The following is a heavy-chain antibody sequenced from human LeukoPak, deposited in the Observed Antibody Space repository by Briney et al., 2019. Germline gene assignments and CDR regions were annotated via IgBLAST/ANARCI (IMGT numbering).Heavy chain of an antibody. V-gene: IGHV1-46*01. J-gene: IGHJ3*02. CDR1: GYTFTTYY. D-gene: IGHD1-26*01. CDR2: INPSGGST. CDR3: ARGESLGGSYSGAFDI. Sequence: ASVKVSCKASGYTFTTYYMHWLRQAPGQGLEWMGIINPSGGSTSYAQKFQGRVTMTRDMSTSTVYMELSSLRSEDTAVYYCARGESLGGSYSGAFDIWGQGTMVTVSS.